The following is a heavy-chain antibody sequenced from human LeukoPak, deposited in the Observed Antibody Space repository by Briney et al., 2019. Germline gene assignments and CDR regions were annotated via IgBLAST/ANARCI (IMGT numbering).Heavy chain of an antibody. V-gene: IGHV4-30-4*01. CDR2: INFSGST. D-gene: IGHD2-15*01. CDR1: GGSISDYY. CDR3: ARAPVGYCSGGTCKRYFDY. J-gene: IGHJ4*02. Sequence: SETLSLTCTVSGGSISDYYWSWIRQPPGKGLEYIGYINFSGSTSYNPSLKGRLTISVVTSKNQFSLKLSSVTAADTAVYYCARAPVGYCSGGTCKRYFDYWGQGTLVTVSS.